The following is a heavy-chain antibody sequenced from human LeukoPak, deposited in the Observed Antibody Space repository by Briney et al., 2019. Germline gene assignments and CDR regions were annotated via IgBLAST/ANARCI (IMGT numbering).Heavy chain of an antibody. J-gene: IGHJ5*02. D-gene: IGHD3-16*02. V-gene: IGHV3-30*18. CDR2: ISYDGSNK. Sequence: PGGSLRLSCAASGFTFSSYGMHWVRQAPGKGLEWVAVISYDGSNKYYADSVKGRFTISRDNSKNTLYLQMNSLRAEDTAVYYCAKDGAYYDYVWGSYRGGWFDPWGQGTLVTVSS. CDR1: GFTFSSYG. CDR3: AKDGAYYDYVWGSYRGGWFDP.